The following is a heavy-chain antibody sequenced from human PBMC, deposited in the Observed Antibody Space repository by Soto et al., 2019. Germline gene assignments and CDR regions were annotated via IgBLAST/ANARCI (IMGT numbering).Heavy chain of an antibody. CDR2: GYHGGNT. CDR1: SGSISSNSYY. J-gene: IGHJ4*02. Sequence: QLQLQESGPGLVKPSETQSLTCTVSSGSISSNSYYWAWIRQPPGKGLEWIGSGYHGGNTYYNPSHKRRVTISVDTSTNQFSLKLNSVTAADTAVYYCARHLSGYGYLYFEYWGQGILVTVSS. D-gene: IGHD5-18*01. CDR3: ARHLSGYGYLYFEY. V-gene: IGHV4-39*01.